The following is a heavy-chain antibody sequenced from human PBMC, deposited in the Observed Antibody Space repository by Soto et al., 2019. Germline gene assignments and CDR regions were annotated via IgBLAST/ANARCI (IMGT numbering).Heavy chain of an antibody. J-gene: IGHJ4*02. CDR1: GFTFSSYD. CDR2: ISGSGGST. Sequence: EVQLLESGGGLVQPGGSLRLSCAASGFTFSSYDMSWVRQAPGKGLEWVSAISGSGGSTYYADSVKGRFTISRDNSKNTLYLQMNSLRAEDTAVYYCAPDLLGYDYIWGSYRSGYFDYWGQGTLVTVSS. V-gene: IGHV3-23*01. D-gene: IGHD3-16*02. CDR3: APDLLGYDYIWGSYRSGYFDY.